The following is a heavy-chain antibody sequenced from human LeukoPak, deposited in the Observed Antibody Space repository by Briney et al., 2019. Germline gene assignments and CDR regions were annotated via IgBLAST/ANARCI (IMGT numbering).Heavy chain of an antibody. CDR2: ISSSSTYL. CDR3: ARESGYSYDQAFDY. J-gene: IGHJ4*02. CDR1: GFAFSSSS. D-gene: IGHD5-18*01. V-gene: IGHV3-21*01. Sequence: GESLRLFCAASGFAFSSSSMNWVRQAPGKGLEWLSSISSSSTYLYYADSVKGRFTISRGNAKNSPYLQMNSLRAADTAVYYCARESGYSYDQAFDYWGQGTLVTVSS.